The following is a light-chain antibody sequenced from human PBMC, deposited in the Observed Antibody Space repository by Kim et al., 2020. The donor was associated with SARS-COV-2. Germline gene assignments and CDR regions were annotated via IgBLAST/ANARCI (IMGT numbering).Light chain of an antibody. Sequence: EIVLTQSPATLSLSPGERATLSCRASQSVSSYLAWYPQKPGQAPRLLIYDASNRATGIPARFSGSGYGTDFTLTISSLEPEDFAVYYCQQRSNWPPFTFGGGTKVDIK. CDR1: QSVSSY. V-gene: IGKV3-11*01. CDR2: DAS. J-gene: IGKJ4*01. CDR3: QQRSNWPPFT.